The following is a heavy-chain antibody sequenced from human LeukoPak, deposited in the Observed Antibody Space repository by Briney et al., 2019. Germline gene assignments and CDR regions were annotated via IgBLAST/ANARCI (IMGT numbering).Heavy chain of an antibody. D-gene: IGHD5-24*01. CDR1: GGSISSYY. J-gene: IGHJ4*02. V-gene: IGHV4-4*07. CDR3: ARVEIPGNFDY. CDR2: IYTSVST. Sequence: SETLSLTCAVSGGSISSYYWSWIRQPAGKGLEWIGRIYTSVSTNYNPSLKSRVTMSVDTSKNQFSLKLSSVTAADTAVYYCARVEIPGNFDYWGQGTLVTVSS.